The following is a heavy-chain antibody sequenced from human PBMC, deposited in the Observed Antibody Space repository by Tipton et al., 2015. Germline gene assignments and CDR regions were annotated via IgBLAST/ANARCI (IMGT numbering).Heavy chain of an antibody. V-gene: IGHV4-59*01. J-gene: IGHJ6*02. CDR3: ARVVRECASSTCFTYSPHNYYYRMDV. D-gene: IGHD2-2*01. CDR2: IHQSGST. Sequence: TLSLTCTVSGGSISSYYWSWIRQPPGKGLEWIGYIHQSGSTRYNPSLKSRITISLDTSKNQFSLRLSSVTAADTALYHCARVVRECASSTCFTYSPHNYYYRMDVWGQGTTVTVSS. CDR1: GGSISSYY.